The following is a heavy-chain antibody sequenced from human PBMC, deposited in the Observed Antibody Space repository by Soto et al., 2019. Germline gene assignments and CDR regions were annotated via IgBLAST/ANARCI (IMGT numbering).Heavy chain of an antibody. Sequence: SETLSLTCIVSVADINTYSWTWIRQPAGKGLEWIGRIYTSASINYNPSPKGRVTLSVDTSTNQVSLRLASVTAADTAIYYCARDREAGYNFYYGMDVWGQGTTVTVSS. J-gene: IGHJ6*02. CDR1: VADINTYS. V-gene: IGHV4-4*07. CDR2: IYTSASI. CDR3: ARDREAGYNFYYGMDV. D-gene: IGHD6-19*01.